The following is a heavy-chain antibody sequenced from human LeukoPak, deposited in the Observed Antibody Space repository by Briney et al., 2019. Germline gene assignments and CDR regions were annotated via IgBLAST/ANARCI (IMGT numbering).Heavy chain of an antibody. D-gene: IGHD1-26*01. CDR3: AKKGATTGDFDY. CDR1: GFTFSNFL. V-gene: IGHV3-23*01. Sequence: HPGGSLRLSCAASGFTFSNFLMTWARQAPGKGPEWVSAISGSGGDTYYADSVKGRFTISRDNSKNTLYLQMNSLRAEDTAVYYCAKKGATTGDFDYWGQGTLVTVSS. CDR2: ISGSGGDT. J-gene: IGHJ4*02.